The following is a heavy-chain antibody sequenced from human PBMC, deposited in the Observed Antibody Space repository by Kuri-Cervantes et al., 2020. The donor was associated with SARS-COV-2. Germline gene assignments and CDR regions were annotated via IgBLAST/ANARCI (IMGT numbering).Heavy chain of an antibody. CDR2: IVVGSGNT. CDR1: GFTFTSSA. D-gene: IGHD5-12*01. CDR3: AANGYSGHDLASY. Sequence: SVKVSCKASGFTFTSSAVQWVRQARGQRLEWIGWIVVGSGNTNYAQKFQERVTITRDMSTSTAYMELSSLRSEDTAVYYCAANGYSGHDLASYWGQGTRVTVSS. V-gene: IGHV1-58*01. J-gene: IGHJ4*02.